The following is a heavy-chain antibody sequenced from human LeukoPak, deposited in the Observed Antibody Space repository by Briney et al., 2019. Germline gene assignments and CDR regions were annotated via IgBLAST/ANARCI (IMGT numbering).Heavy chain of an antibody. CDR1: GFTFSSYA. CDR3: AREGYYDSSGYYPHPYFDY. CDR2: ISGSGGST. Sequence: TGGSLRLSCAASGFTFSSYAMSWVRQAPGKGLEWVSAISGSGGSTYYADSVKGRFTISRDNSKNTLYLQMNSLRAEDTAVYYCAREGYYDSSGYYPHPYFDYWGQGTLVTVSS. J-gene: IGHJ4*02. D-gene: IGHD3-22*01. V-gene: IGHV3-23*01.